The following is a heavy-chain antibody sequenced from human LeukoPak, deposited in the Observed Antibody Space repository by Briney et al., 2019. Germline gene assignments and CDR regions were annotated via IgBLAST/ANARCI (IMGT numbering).Heavy chain of an antibody. Sequence: SGPTLRSPAKTLTLTLTFSGFSVSTSGVGVGWIRQPPGKALEWLALIFWNDDKRYSPSLKSRLTITKDTSKNQVVLTTTNMDPVGTATYYCAHRRRYCSGCSCCSSAFDIWGQGTMVTVSS. CDR2: IFWNDDK. V-gene: IGHV2-5*01. J-gene: IGHJ3*02. CDR3: AHRRRYCSGCSCCSSAFDI. CDR1: GFSVSTSGVG. D-gene: IGHD2-15*01.